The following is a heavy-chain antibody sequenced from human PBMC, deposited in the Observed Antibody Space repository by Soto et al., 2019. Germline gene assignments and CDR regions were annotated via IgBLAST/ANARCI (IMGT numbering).Heavy chain of an antibody. Sequence: GGSLRLSCAASGFTFSSYSMNWVRQAPGKGLAWVSSISSSSSYRYYADTVKVRFTISRDNARHSLSLQLNSWRPEDTAVYHCARDGVIAVVPAAMTDYGAFDIWGQGTMVTVSS. D-gene: IGHD2-2*01. V-gene: IGHV3-21*01. CDR2: ISSSSSYR. CDR3: ARDGVIAVVPAAMTDYGAFDI. J-gene: IGHJ3*02. CDR1: GFTFSSYS.